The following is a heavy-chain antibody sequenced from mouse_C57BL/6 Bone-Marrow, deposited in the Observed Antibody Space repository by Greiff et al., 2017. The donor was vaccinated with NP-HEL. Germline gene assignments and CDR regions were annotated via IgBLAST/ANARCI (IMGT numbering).Heavy chain of an antibody. V-gene: IGHV1-64*01. Sequence: QVQLQQPGAELVKPGASVKLSCKASGYTFTSYWMHWVKQRPGQGLEWIGMIHPNSGSTNYNEKFKSKATLTVDKSSSTAYMQLSSLTSEDSAVYYCARRYYYGSSVYAMDYWGQGTSVTVSS. CDR1: GYTFTSYW. CDR3: ARRYYYGSSVYAMDY. CDR2: IHPNSGST. J-gene: IGHJ4*01. D-gene: IGHD1-1*01.